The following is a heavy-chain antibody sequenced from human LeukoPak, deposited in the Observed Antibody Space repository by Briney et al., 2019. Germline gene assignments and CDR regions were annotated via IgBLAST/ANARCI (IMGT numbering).Heavy chain of an antibody. V-gene: IGHV3-23*01. CDR3: ARDDTRIVVVVAAPYGMDV. J-gene: IGHJ6*02. D-gene: IGHD2-15*01. Sequence: GGSLRLSCAASGFTFSSYAMSWVRQAPGKGLEWVSAISGSGGSTYYADSVKGRFTISRDNAKNSLYLQMNSLRAEDTAVYYCARDDTRIVVVVAAPYGMDVWGQGTTVTVSS. CDR1: GFTFSSYA. CDR2: ISGSGGST.